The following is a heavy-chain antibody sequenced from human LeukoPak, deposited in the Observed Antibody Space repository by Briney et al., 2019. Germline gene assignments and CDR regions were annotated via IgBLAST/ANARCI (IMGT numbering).Heavy chain of an antibody. V-gene: IGHV1-18*01. CDR3: AKVAGDRMDY. Sequence: GASVSVSCKASGYNFATYGFCWVRQAPGHGLEWMGWISANNGKTAYAQKFQGRVTLTTDTSTTTAYLELRTLRPDDTAVYYCAKVAGDRMDYWGQGTLVTVSS. CDR1: GYNFATYG. CDR2: ISANNGKT. D-gene: IGHD6-13*01. J-gene: IGHJ4*02.